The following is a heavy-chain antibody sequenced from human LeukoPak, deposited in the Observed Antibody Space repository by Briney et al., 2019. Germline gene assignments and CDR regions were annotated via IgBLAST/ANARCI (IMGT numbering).Heavy chain of an antibody. CDR1: GFPFRSYA. Sequence: GGSLRLSCAASGFPFRSYAMHWVRQAPGKGLEYVSAITLDGISTYYANSVKGRFTISRDNSKNTLYLQMNSLRAEDTAVYYCAKGSKKTIFGVTGYWGQGTLVTVSS. J-gene: IGHJ4*02. CDR2: ITLDGIST. CDR3: AKGSKKTIFGVTGY. D-gene: IGHD3-3*01. V-gene: IGHV3-64*01.